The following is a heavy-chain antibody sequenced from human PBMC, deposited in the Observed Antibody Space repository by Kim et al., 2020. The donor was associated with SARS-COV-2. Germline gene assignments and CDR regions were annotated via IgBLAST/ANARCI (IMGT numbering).Heavy chain of an antibody. CDR2: SNVANGNR. CDR1: GYTFTSNT. J-gene: IGHJ4*02. D-gene: IGHD1-1*01. Sequence: ASVKVSCKASGYTFTSNTLHWVRQAPGQGLEWMGWSNVANGNRKYLQKLQDRLIITRDTSATTDYMELRSLTTEDTAVYYCARDGTMRNGGEYSDYWGQG. CDR3: ARDGTMRNGGEYSDY. V-gene: IGHV1-3*01.